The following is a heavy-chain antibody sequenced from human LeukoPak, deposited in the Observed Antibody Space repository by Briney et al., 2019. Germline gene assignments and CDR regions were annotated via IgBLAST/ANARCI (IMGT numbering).Heavy chain of an antibody. CDR2: ISYDGSNE. D-gene: IGHD1-1*01. J-gene: IGHJ6*02. Sequence: GGSLRLSCAASGFTFRSYGMHWVRQAPGRGLEWVAVISYDGSNEYYIDPVKGRFDISRDNSKNTLYLQMHSLRVEDTARYYCAKGGNDFYYYGLDVWGQGTTVTVSS. V-gene: IGHV3-30*18. CDR1: GFTFRSYG. CDR3: AKGGNDFYYYGLDV.